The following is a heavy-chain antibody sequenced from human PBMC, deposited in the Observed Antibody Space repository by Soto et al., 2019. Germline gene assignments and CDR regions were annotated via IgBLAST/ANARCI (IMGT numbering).Heavy chain of an antibody. CDR2: IYYSGST. V-gene: IGHV4-59*01. CDR1: GGSISSYY. D-gene: IGHD5-12*01. J-gene: IGHJ3*02. Sequence: SETLPLTCTVSGGSISSYYWSWIRQPPGKGLEWIGYIYYSGSTNYNPSLKSRVTISVDTSKNQFSLKLSSVTAADTAVYYCARVNSDIVASFGAWAFDIWGQGTMVTVSS. CDR3: ARVNSDIVASFGAWAFDI.